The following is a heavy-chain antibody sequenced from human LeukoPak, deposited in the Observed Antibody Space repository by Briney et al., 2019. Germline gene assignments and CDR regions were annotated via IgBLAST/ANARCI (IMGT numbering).Heavy chain of an antibody. Sequence: ASVKVSCKASGYTFTSYYMHWVRQAPGQGLEWMGIINPSGGGTSYAQKFQGRVTMTRDMSTSTVYMELSSLRSEDTAVYYCARDRNEWLCIDYWGQGTLVTVSS. CDR1: GYTFTSYY. V-gene: IGHV1-46*01. D-gene: IGHD3-3*01. CDR2: INPSGGGT. CDR3: ARDRNEWLCIDY. J-gene: IGHJ4*02.